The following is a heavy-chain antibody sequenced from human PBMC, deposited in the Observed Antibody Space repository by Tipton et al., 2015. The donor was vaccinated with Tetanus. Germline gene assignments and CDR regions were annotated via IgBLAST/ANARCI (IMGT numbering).Heavy chain of an antibody. CDR2: ISNGNT. Sequence: GLVKPSKTLSLTCTVSRGPISSYYWSWIRQPAGKGLEWVGHISNGNTDYSTSLKSRVTLSVDLSKNQFSLQLRAVTAADTAVYYCARGITDGYNRRLDYWGQGLRVAVS. CDR1: RGPISSYY. V-gene: IGHV4-4*07. J-gene: IGHJ4*02. D-gene: IGHD5-24*01. CDR3: ARGITDGYNRRLDY.